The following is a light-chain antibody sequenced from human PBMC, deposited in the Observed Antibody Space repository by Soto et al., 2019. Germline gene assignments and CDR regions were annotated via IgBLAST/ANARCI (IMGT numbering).Light chain of an antibody. CDR3: QKYNSYWT. J-gene: IGKJ1*01. CDR2: QAS. CDR1: QRSSNW. Sequence: DIQMTQSPSTLSASVGDRVTITCRASQRSSNWLAWYQKKPWKVPKVLIYQASSLESGVPSRFSGSVSGTEFTLTISLLQPDDFATYYCQKYNSYWTFGQGTKVEIK. V-gene: IGKV1-5*03.